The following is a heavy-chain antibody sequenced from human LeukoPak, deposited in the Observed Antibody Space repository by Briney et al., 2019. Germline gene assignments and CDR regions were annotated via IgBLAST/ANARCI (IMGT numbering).Heavy chain of an antibody. V-gene: IGHV4-30-2*01. Sequence: PSQTLSLTCAVSGGSISSGGYSWSWIRQPPGKGLEWIGYIYHSGSTYYNPSLKSRVTISVDRSKNRFSLKLSSVTAADTAVYYCARLTAMVSYYFDYWGQGTLVTVSS. J-gene: IGHJ4*02. CDR3: ARLTAMVSYYFDY. CDR1: GGSISSGGYS. D-gene: IGHD5-18*01. CDR2: IYHSGST.